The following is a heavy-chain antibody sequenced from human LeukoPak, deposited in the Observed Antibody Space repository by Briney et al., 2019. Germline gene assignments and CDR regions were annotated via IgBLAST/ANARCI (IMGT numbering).Heavy chain of an antibody. CDR2: ISGGGDIT. Sequence: PGGSLRLSCAASGFNFANHAMSWVRQTPGKGLEWVSAISGGGDITYYADSVTGRFTISRDSGKNSVYLQMNSLTTDDTAFYFCAKELDTMFFDYWGQGALVTVSS. D-gene: IGHD5-18*01. CDR3: AKELDTMFFDY. J-gene: IGHJ4*02. V-gene: IGHV3-43*02. CDR1: GFNFANHA.